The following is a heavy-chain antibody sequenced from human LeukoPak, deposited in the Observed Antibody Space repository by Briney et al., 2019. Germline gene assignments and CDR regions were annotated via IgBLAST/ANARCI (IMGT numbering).Heavy chain of an antibody. D-gene: IGHD1-26*01. J-gene: IGHJ4*02. CDR3: ARSGRGTYYYFDY. Sequence: SETLSLTCTVSGGSISSSSYYWGWIRQPQGKGLEWIGSIYYSGSTYYNPSLKSRITISVDTSKNQFSLKLSSVTAADTAVYYCARSGRGTYYYFDYWGQGTLVTVSS. CDR1: GGSISSSSYY. CDR2: IYYSGST. V-gene: IGHV4-39*07.